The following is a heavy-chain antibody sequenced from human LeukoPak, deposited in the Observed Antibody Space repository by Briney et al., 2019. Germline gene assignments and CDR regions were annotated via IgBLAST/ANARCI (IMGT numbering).Heavy chain of an antibody. J-gene: IGHJ4*02. CDR3: AKDVNTGGDYFDH. D-gene: IGHD1-14*01. CDR1: GFTFRNSG. Sequence: GGSLRLSCAASGFTFRNSGMHWVRQALAKGLEWVAFIRYDGSIIYYADSVKGRFTISRDNSKNTLYLQMNSLRAVDTAVYYCAKDVNTGGDYFDHWGQGTLVTVSS. V-gene: IGHV3-30*02. CDR2: IRYDGSII.